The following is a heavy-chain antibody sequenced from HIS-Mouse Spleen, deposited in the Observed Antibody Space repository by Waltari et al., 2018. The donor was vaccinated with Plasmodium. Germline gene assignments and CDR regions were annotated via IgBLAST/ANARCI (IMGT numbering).Heavy chain of an antibody. Sequence: EVQLVESGGGLVKPGGSLRLSCAASGFTFSSYSMNWVSPAPGKGLEWVSSISSSSSYIYYADSVKGRFTISRDNAKNSLYLQMNSLRAEDTAVYYCARESSSSWYFDYWGQGTLVTVSS. V-gene: IGHV3-21*01. CDR2: ISSSSSYI. CDR1: GFTFSSYS. D-gene: IGHD6-13*01. CDR3: ARESSSSWYFDY. J-gene: IGHJ4*02.